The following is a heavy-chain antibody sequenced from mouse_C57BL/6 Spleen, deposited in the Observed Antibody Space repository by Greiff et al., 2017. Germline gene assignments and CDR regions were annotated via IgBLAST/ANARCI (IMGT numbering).Heavy chain of an antibody. CDR1: GYSFTDYN. Sequence: EVQLQQSGAELVKPGASVKISCKASGYSFTDYNMNWVKQSNGKSLEWIGVINPNYGTTSYNQKFKGKATLTVDQSSSTAYMQLNSLTSEDSAVYYCAGGGATVVAAGDFDVWGTGTTVTVSA. CDR2: INPNYGTT. V-gene: IGHV1-39*01. D-gene: IGHD1-1*01. CDR3: AGGGATVVAAGDFDV. J-gene: IGHJ1*03.